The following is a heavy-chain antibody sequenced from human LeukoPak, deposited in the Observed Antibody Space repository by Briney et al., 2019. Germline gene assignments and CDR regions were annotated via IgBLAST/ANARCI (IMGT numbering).Heavy chain of an antibody. D-gene: IGHD2-2*02. Sequence: ASVKVSCKASGFTFTAYYIHWVRQAPGQGLEWMGWINPDSGGTKYVQKFQGRVTMTRDTSISTVYMELSRPTSDDTAVYYCARLHCSSTTCYNQGTGSLWGYWGQGTLVTVSS. CDR2: INPDSGGT. CDR1: GFTFTAYY. V-gene: IGHV1-2*02. J-gene: IGHJ4*02. CDR3: ARLHCSSTTCYNQGTGSLWGY.